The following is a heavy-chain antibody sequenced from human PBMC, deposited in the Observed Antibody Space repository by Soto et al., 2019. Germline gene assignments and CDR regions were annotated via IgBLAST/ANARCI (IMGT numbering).Heavy chain of an antibody. D-gene: IGHD1-26*01. CDR1: GGTFSSYA. CDR2: IIPIFGTA. V-gene: IGHV1-69*13. CDR3: ARVEIVGAAYYYYGMDV. J-gene: IGHJ6*02. Sequence: SVKVSCKASGGTFSSYAISWVRQAPGQGLEWMGGIIPIFGTANYAQKFQGRVTITADESTSTAYMELSSLRSEDTAVYYCARVEIVGAAYYYYGMDVWGQGTTVTVSS.